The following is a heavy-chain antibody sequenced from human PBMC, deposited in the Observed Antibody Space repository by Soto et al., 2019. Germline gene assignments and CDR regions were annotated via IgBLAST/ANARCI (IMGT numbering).Heavy chain of an antibody. V-gene: IGHV4-31*03. CDR2: IYYSGTT. D-gene: IGHD3-22*01. J-gene: IGHJ4*02. CDR1: GGSISSGVYY. CDR3: ARALDYYDSRGYYFDY. Sequence: TLSLTCTVSGGSISSGVYYWGWIRQHPGKGLEWIGYIYYSGTTYYNPSLKSRVTISVGTSKNQFSLKLRSVTAADTAVYYCARALDYYDSRGYYFDYWGQGTLVTVSS.